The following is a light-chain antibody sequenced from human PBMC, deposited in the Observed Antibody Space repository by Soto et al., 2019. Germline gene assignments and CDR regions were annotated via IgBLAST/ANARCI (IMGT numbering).Light chain of an antibody. J-gene: IGLJ1*01. CDR2: EVN. V-gene: IGLV2-14*03. Sequence: QSALTKPASVSGSPGQSITISCGGTSSDVGAYIYVSWYQQFPGKAPKLIIYEVNNRPSGVSDRFSGSKSDTTAYLTISGLQAEDEADYYCSSYSDSDTKVFGSGTKLTVL. CDR3: SSYSDSDTKV. CDR1: SSDVGAYIY.